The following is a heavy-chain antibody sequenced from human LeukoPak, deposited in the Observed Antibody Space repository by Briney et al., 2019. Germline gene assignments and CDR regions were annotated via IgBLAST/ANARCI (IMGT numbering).Heavy chain of an antibody. D-gene: IGHD4-23*01. Sequence: QPGRSLRLSCAASGFTFSSYAMHWVRQAPGKGLEWVAVISYDGSNKYYADSVKGRFTISRDNSKNTLYLQMNSLRAEDTAVYYCAKDLIPGGGNSRALGYWGQGTLVTVSS. J-gene: IGHJ4*02. CDR3: AKDLIPGGGNSRALGY. CDR1: GFTFSSYA. V-gene: IGHV3-30-3*01. CDR2: ISYDGSNK.